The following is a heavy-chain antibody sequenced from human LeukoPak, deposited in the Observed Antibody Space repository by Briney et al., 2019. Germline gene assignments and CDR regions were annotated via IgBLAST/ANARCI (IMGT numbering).Heavy chain of an antibody. CDR3: AKDAPRDYGDYVIY. V-gene: IGHV3-21*04. Sequence: PGGSLRLSCAASGFTFSSYSMNWVRQAPGKGLEWVSSISSSSSYIYYADSVKGRFTISRDNAKNTLYLQMNSLRAEDTAVYYCAKDAPRDYGDYVIYWGQGTLVTVSS. J-gene: IGHJ4*02. CDR1: GFTFSSYS. CDR2: ISSSSSYI. D-gene: IGHD4-17*01.